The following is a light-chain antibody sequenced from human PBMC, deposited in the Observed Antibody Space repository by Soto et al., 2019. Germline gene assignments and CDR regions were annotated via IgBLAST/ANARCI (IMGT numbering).Light chain of an antibody. CDR3: GTWESYLSVGV. V-gene: IGLV1-40*01. Sequence: QSVLTQPPSLSGAPGQRVTISCTGSSSDIGAGSEVHWYQQLPGTAPKLLIFGSTNRPSGVPDRFSGSKSGTSATLGIAGLQTADEADYYCGTWESYLSVGVFGGGTKVTVL. CDR1: SSDIGAGSE. CDR2: GST. J-gene: IGLJ3*02.